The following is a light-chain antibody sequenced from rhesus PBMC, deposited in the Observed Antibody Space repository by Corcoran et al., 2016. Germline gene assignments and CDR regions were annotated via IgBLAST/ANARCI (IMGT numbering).Light chain of an antibody. Sequence: DIVMTQTPLSLPVTPGEPASISCRSSQSLWESEDGNTYLDWYLQKPGQSPPPLFFGVSNRASGVPDRCRGSGSDTDFTLKISRVEAEDVGVYSCMQALEFPYSFGQGSKVEIK. CDR1: QSLWESEDGNTY. CDR2: GVS. J-gene: IGKJ2*01. V-gene: IGKV2-104*02. CDR3: MQALEFPYS.